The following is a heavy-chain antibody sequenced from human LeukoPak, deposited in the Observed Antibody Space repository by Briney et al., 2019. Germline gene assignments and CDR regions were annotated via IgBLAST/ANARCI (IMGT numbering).Heavy chain of an antibody. D-gene: IGHD3-3*01. CDR2: ISVGAEYI. CDR3: ASGPPFLKYFEY. V-gene: IGHV3-23*01. CDR1: GFTFSTYV. J-gene: IGHJ4*02. Sequence: GGSLRLSCAAPGFTFSTYVMNWFRQAPGKGLEWVSTISVGAEYIFYADSVKGRFTISRDDSNNALYLQMHSLRAEDTPLYYCASGPPFLKYFEYWGQGTLVTVSS.